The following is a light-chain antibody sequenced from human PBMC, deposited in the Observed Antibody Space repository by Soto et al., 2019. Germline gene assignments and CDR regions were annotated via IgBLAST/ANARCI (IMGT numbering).Light chain of an antibody. Sequence: DIQMTQSPSTLSASVGDRVTITCRASQSISSWLAWYQQKPGKAPKLLIYKASSLESGVPSRFSGSGSGTEFTITISSLQPDDYATYYCQEYNSHSRYTFGQGTKLEIK. CDR1: QSISSW. J-gene: IGKJ2*01. CDR2: KAS. CDR3: QEYNSHSRYT. V-gene: IGKV1-5*03.